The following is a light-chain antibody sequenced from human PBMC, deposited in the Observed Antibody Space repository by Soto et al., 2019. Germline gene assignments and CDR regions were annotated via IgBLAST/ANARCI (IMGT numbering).Light chain of an antibody. CDR2: DAS. CDR1: QSISSW. V-gene: IGKV1-5*01. J-gene: IGKJ1*01. CDR3: QQYNSYWT. Sequence: DIQMTQSPSTLSASVGDRVTITCRASQSISSWLAWYQQKPGKAPKLLIYDASSLESGVPSRFSGSGSGTEFTLTISSLHPDDFAYYYCQQYNSYWTFGQGTKVEIK.